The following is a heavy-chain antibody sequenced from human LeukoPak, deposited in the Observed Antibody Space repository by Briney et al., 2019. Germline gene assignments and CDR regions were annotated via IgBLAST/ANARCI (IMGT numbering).Heavy chain of an antibody. CDR3: ARTVRHYDILTGYYTTPTFDY. V-gene: IGHV3-53*01. Sequence: GGSLRLSCAASGFTVSSNYMSWVRQAPGKGLEWVSVIYSGGSTYYADSVKGRFTISRDNSKNTLYLQMNSLRAEDTAVYYCARTVRHYDILTGYYTTPTFDYWGQGTLVTVSS. CDR2: IYSGGST. J-gene: IGHJ4*02. CDR1: GFTVSSNY. D-gene: IGHD3-9*01.